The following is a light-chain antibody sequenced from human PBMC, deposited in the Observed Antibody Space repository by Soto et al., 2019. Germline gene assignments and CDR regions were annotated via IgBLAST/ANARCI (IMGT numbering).Light chain of an antibody. CDR3: QQYNIWPT. CDR1: QSVRSD. Sequence: EIVMTQSPATLSVSPGERATLSCRASQSVRSDLAWYQQKPGQAPRLLIYGASTRATGIPARFSGSGSGSEFTLTVSSLQSEDFAVYYCQQYNIWPTFGQGTKVEIK. V-gene: IGKV3-15*01. J-gene: IGKJ1*01. CDR2: GAS.